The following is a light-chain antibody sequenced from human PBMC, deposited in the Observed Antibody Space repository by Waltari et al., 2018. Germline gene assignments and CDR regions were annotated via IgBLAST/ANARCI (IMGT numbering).Light chain of an antibody. CDR3: ETWDSNTQGV. CDR1: SRHSSYI. J-gene: IGLJ3*02. Sequence: QPVLTQSSSASASLGSSVKLTCTLSSRHSSYIIAWHQQQPGKAPRYLMKVEGSGSYNQGGGVPAHIPGSRSGAHRYLTISNLQSEDEADYDCETWDSNTQGVFGGGTKLTVL. V-gene: IGLV4-60*03. CDR2: VEGSGSY.